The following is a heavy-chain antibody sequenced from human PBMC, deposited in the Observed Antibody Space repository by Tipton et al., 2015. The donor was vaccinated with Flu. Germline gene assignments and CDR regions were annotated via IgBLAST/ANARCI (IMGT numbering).Heavy chain of an antibody. V-gene: IGHV4-38-2*01. CDR1: GSSIGGAYC. D-gene: IGHD4-11*01. J-gene: IGHJ5*02. CDR2: ICPGSI. CDR3: ARRDYSNYVSDPKSRFDP. Sequence: TLSLTCSVSGSSIGGAYCWGWIRQPPRKGLQWIGNICPGSIYYNPSLKSRLTLSLDTSRIQFSLRLTSMTAADTAVYYCARRDYSNYVSDPKSRFDPWGQGILVTVSS.